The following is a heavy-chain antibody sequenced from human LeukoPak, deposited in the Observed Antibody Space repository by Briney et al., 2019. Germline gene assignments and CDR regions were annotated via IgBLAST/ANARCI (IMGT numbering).Heavy chain of an antibody. Sequence: GGSLRLSCAASGFTFSSYAMSWVRQAPGKGLEWVSAISGGGGSTYYADSVKGRFTISRDNSKNTLYLQMNNLRAEDTAVYYCASLVGFRPYWGQGTLVTVSS. J-gene: IGHJ4*02. CDR2: ISGGGGST. V-gene: IGHV3-23*01. D-gene: IGHD2-15*01. CDR3: ASLVGFRPY. CDR1: GFTFSSYA.